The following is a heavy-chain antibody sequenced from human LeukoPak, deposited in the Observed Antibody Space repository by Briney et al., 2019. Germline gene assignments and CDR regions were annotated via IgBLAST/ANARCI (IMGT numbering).Heavy chain of an antibody. J-gene: IGHJ4*02. V-gene: IGHV4-59*01. CDR1: GGSISGYF. D-gene: IGHD5-18*01. Sequence: SETLSLTCTVSGGSISGYFWSWRRQPPGKGLEWIGYIYYSGSTNYNPSLKSRVTISVDTSKSQFSLKLSSVTAADTAVYYCARGHSYNYGQNSDYWGQGTLVTVSS. CDR3: ARGHSYNYGQNSDY. CDR2: IYYSGST.